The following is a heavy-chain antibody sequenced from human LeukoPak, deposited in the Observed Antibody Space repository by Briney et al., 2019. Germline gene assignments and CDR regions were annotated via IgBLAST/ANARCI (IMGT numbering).Heavy chain of an antibody. J-gene: IGHJ4*02. D-gene: IGHD3-22*01. CDR3: ARDDSSGYYAYNFDY. V-gene: IGHV3-21*01. CDR1: GFTFSSYS. CDR2: ISSSSSYI. Sequence: PGGSLRLSRAASGFTFSSYSMNWVRQAPGKGLEWVSSISSSSSYIYYADSVKGRFTISRDNAKNSLYLQMNSLRAEDTAVYYCARDDSSGYYAYNFDYWGQGTLVTVSS.